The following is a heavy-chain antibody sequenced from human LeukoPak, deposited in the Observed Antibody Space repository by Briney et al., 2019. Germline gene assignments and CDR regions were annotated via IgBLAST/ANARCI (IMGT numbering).Heavy chain of an antibody. Sequence: SVKVSCKASGGTFSSYAISWVRQAPGQGLEWMGGIIPIFGTANYAQKFQGRVTITADESTSTAYMELSSLRSEDTAVYYCARDGDYYGSGSYRSHFDYWGQGTLVTVSS. J-gene: IGHJ4*02. V-gene: IGHV1-69*13. CDR2: IIPIFGTA. CDR1: GGTFSSYA. D-gene: IGHD3-10*01. CDR3: ARDGDYYGSGSYRSHFDY.